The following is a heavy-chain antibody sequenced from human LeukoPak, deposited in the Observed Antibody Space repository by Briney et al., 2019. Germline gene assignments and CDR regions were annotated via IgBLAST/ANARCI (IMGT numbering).Heavy chain of an antibody. D-gene: IGHD6-19*01. Sequence: PSETLSLTCTVSGGSISSYYWSWIRQPPGKGLEWIGSIYHSGSTYYNPSLKSRVTISVDTSKNQFSLKLSSVTAADTAVYYCARDQRSIAVAVRFDPWGQGTLVTVSS. CDR2: IYHSGST. CDR3: ARDQRSIAVAVRFDP. CDR1: GGSISSYY. V-gene: IGHV4-59*12. J-gene: IGHJ5*02.